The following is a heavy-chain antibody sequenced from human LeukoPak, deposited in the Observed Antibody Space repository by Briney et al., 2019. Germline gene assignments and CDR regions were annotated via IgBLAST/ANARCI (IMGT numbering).Heavy chain of an antibody. J-gene: IGHJ4*02. CDR3: AGAEPRGIIWHPY. CDR2: IYHSGST. CDR1: GAPISSNNW. Sequence: ASETLSLTCAVSGAPISSNNWWWSWVRQPPGKGLEWIGEIYHSGSTNYNPSLKSRVTMSVDKSKNQFSLELSSVTAADTAVYYCAGAEPRGIIWHPYWGQGTLVTVSS. V-gene: IGHV4-4*02.